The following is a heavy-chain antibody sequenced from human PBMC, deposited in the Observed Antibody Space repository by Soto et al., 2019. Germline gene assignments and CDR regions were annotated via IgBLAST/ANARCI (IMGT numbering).Heavy chain of an antibody. CDR1: VFTFSSYE. Sequence: EVQLVESGGGLVQPGGSLRLSCAASVFTFSSYEMNWVRQAPGKGLEWFSYISGSGSAIYYADSVKGRFTISRDNAKNSLYLQMNSLRAEDTAVYYCARVRYSAYGGYYLDYWGQGTLVTVSS. CDR2: ISGSGSAI. D-gene: IGHD5-12*01. J-gene: IGHJ4*02. V-gene: IGHV3-48*03. CDR3: ARVRYSAYGGYYLDY.